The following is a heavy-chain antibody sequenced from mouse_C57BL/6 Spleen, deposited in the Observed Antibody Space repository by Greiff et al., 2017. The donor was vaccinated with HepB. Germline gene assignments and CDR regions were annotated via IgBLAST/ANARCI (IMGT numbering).Heavy chain of an antibody. Sequence: VQLQQSGAELVRPGASVTLSCKASGYTFTDYEMHWVKQTPVHGLEWIGAIDPETGGTAYNQKFKGKAILTADKSSSTAYMELRSLTSEDSAVYYCTRNYGSSYEFAYWGQGTLATVSA. J-gene: IGHJ3*01. D-gene: IGHD1-1*01. V-gene: IGHV1-15*01. CDR1: GYTFTDYE. CDR3: TRNYGSSYEFAY. CDR2: IDPETGGT.